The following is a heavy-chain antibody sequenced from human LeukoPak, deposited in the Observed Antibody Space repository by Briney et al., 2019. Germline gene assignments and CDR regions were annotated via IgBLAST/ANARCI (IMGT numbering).Heavy chain of an antibody. D-gene: IGHD3-3*01. J-gene: IGHJ6*03. CDR2: IYSDGST. Sequence: ETLSLTCSVSGDSVSRSDSYWDWIRQPPGKGLEWVSAIYSDGSTYYGDSVKSRFTISRDNSKNTVYLQMNSLRVEDTAVYYCAREGVGVTIFGVTKNYYYYMDIWGKGTTVTVSS. V-gene: IGHV3-53*01. CDR3: AREGVGVTIFGVTKNYYYYMDI. CDR1: GDSVSRSDSY.